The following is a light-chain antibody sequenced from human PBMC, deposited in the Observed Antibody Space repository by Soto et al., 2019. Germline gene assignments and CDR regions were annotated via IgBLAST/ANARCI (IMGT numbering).Light chain of an antibody. CDR2: EVS. CDR3: SSYTSTHYV. V-gene: IGLV2-14*01. CDR1: STDVGGYNY. Sequence: QSVLAPPASVSGSPGQSITISCPGSSTDVGGYNYVSWYQQRPGKAPKLMIFEVSNRPSGVSYRFAGSKSGNTASLTISGLQAEDEADYYCSSYTSTHYVFGTGTKVTVL. J-gene: IGLJ1*01.